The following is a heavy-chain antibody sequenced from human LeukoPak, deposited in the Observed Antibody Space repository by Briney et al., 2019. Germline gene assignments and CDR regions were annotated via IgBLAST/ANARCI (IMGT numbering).Heavy chain of an antibody. CDR2: IYYSGST. CDR3: AGRIPAYDFWSGYYRYAFDI. Sequence: SETLSLTCTVSGGSISSSSYYWGWIRQPPGKGLEWIGSIYYSGSTYYNPSLKSRVTISVDTSKNQFSLKLSSVTAADTAVYYCAGRIPAYDFWSGYYRYAFDIWGQGTMVTVSS. V-gene: IGHV4-39*01. J-gene: IGHJ3*02. CDR1: GGSISSSSYY. D-gene: IGHD3-3*01.